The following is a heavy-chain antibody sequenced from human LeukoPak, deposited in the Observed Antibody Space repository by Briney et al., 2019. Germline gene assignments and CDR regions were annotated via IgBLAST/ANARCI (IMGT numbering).Heavy chain of an antibody. CDR1: GFTVSSNY. CDR2: IYSGGST. Sequence: GGSLRLSCAASGFTVSSNYMSWVRQAPGKGLEWVSVIYSGGSTYYADSVKGRFTISRDNSKNTLYLQINSLRAEDTAVYYCARDPGRSWFDPWGQGTLVTVSS. J-gene: IGHJ5*02. V-gene: IGHV3-66*01. CDR3: ARDPGRSWFDP. D-gene: IGHD2-15*01.